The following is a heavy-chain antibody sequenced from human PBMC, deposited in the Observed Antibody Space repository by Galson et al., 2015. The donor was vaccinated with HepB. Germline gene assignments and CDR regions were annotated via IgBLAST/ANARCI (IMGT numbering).Heavy chain of an antibody. V-gene: IGHV1-18*01. J-gene: IGHJ3*02. CDR1: GYTFTSYG. D-gene: IGHD6-13*01. CDR3: ARDWLTFPLAAAGTDAFDI. CDR2: ISAYNGNT. Sequence: SVKVSCKASGYTFTSYGISWVRQAPGQGLEWMGWISAYNGNTNYAQKLQGRVTMTTDTSTSTAYMELRSLRSDDTAVYYCARDWLTFPLAAAGTDAFDIWGQGTMVTVSS.